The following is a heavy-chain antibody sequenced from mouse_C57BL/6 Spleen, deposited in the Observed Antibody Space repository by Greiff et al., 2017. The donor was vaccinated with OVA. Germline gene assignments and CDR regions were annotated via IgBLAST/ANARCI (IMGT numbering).Heavy chain of an antibody. CDR2: IWWDDDK. CDR3: ARMRDYGSSFYAMDY. CDR1: GFSLSTFGMG. V-gene: IGHV8-8*01. D-gene: IGHD1-1*01. Sequence: QVTLKESGPGILQPSQTLSLTCSFSGFSLSTFGMGVGWIRQPSGKGLEWLAHIWWDDDKYYNPALKSRLTISKDTSKNQVFLKIANVDTADTATYYCARMRDYGSSFYAMDYWGQGTSVTVSS. J-gene: IGHJ4*01.